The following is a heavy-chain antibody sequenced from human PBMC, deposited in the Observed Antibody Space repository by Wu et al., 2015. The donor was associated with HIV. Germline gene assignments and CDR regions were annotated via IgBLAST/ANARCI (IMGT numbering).Heavy chain of an antibody. V-gene: IGHV1-18*01. D-gene: IGHD3-22*01. CDR2: ITTSDGNA. CDR3: ARDLNYYESPMDGLKTNQFDSFDI. Sequence: QVQVMQSGAEVKKPGASVKVSCMASSYTLITYGINWVRQAPGQGLEWMGWITTSDGNAKYAQKFQGRVTMTTDKSTNTAYMEVGSLRSDDTAVYWCARDLNYYESPMDGLKTNQFDSFDIWVKGQWSPSLQ. J-gene: IGHJ3*02. CDR1: SYTLITYG.